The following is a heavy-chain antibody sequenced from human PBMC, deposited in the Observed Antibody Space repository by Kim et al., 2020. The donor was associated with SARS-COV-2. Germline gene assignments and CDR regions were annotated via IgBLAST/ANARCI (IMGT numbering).Heavy chain of an antibody. D-gene: IGHD6-19*01. J-gene: IGHJ4*02. CDR3: ARGPNPPGIAVAAVDY. CDR1: GFTFSSYA. CDR2: ISYDGSNK. Sequence: GGSLRLSCAASGFTFSSYAMHWVRQAPGKGLEWVAVISYDGSNKYYADSVKGRFTISRDNSKNTLYLQMNSLRAEDTAVYYCARGPNPPGIAVAAVDYWGQGNLVTVSS. V-gene: IGHV3-30*04.